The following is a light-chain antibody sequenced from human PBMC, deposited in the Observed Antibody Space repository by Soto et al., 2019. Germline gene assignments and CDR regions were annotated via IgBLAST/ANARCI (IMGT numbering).Light chain of an antibody. CDR1: QSIGSSY. J-gene: IGKJ1*01. CDR2: DAS. CDR3: QEYGTSRT. Sequence: EIVLTQSPGTLSLSPGERATLSCRASQSIGSSYLAWYQLKPGQAPRLLIYDASSRATDIPDRFSGSGSGTDFTLTISRPEPEDFAVYYCQEYGTSRTFGQGTKVEIK. V-gene: IGKV3-20*01.